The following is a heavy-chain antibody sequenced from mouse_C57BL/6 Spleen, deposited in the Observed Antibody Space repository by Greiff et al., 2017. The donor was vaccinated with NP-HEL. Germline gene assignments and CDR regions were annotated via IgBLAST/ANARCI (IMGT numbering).Heavy chain of an antibody. J-gene: IGHJ2*01. CDR1: GYTFTSYW. V-gene: IGHV1-5*01. Sequence: VQLQQSGTVLARPGASVKMSCKTSGYTFTSYWMHWVKQRPGQGLEWIGALYPGNSDTSYNQQFKGKATLTAVTTASTAYMELSSLTHEVSAVYYCTREKDYDGYFDYWGQGTTLTVSS. CDR3: TREKDYDGYFDY. CDR2: LYPGNSDT. D-gene: IGHD2-4*01.